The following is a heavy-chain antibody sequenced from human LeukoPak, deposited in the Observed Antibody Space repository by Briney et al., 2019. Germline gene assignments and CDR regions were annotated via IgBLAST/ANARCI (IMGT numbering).Heavy chain of an antibody. CDR1: GYTLTELS. V-gene: IGHV1-46*01. CDR3: ARKLWFGELSDAFDI. J-gene: IGHJ3*02. CDR2: INPSGGST. Sequence: ASVKVSCKVSGYTLTELSMHWVRQAPGQGLEWMGIINPSGGSTSYAQKFQGRVTMTRDMSTSTVYMELSSLRSEGTAVYYCARKLWFGELSDAFDIWGQGTMVTVSS. D-gene: IGHD3-10*01.